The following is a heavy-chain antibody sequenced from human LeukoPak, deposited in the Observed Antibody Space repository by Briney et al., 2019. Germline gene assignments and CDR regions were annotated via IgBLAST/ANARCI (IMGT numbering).Heavy chain of an antibody. D-gene: IGHD2-2*01. CDR3: ARLCSSTSCLDY. CDR1: GGSFSGYY. J-gene: IGHJ4*02. V-gene: IGHV4-34*01. Sequence: PSETLSLTCAVYGGSFSGYYWSWIRQPPGKGLEWIGEINHSGSTNYNPSLKSRVTISVDTSKNQFSLKLSSVTAADTAVYYCARLCSSTSCLDYWGQGTLVTVSS. CDR2: INHSGST.